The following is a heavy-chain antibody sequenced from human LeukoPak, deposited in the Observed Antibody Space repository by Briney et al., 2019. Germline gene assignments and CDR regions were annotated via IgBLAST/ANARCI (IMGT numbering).Heavy chain of an antibody. Sequence: GGSLRLSCAASGFTFSSYSMNWVRQAPGKGLEWVSSISSSSSYIYYADSVKGRFTISRDNAKNLLYLQMNSLRAEDTAVYYCARDYSGSGSYYNRGTLDYWGQGTLVTVSS. D-gene: IGHD3-10*01. J-gene: IGHJ4*02. CDR3: ARDYSGSGSYYNRGTLDY. V-gene: IGHV3-21*01. CDR1: GFTFSSYS. CDR2: ISSSSSYI.